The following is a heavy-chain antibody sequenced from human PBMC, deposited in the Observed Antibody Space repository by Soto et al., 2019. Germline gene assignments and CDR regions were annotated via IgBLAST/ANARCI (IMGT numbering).Heavy chain of an antibody. J-gene: IGHJ4*02. V-gene: IGHV3-23*01. D-gene: IGHD1-1*01. Sequence: EVLLLDSGGGLVHPGGSLRLSCAASGFTYNNYAMSWVRQAPGKGLEWVSTISGGGGSAYYADSVKGRFTISRDNAKNTRYVQMTSLRAEDTAVYYCAEPSLFSTNRYAFDYWSQGILVTVSS. CDR1: GFTYNNYA. CDR3: AEPSLFSTNRYAFDY. CDR2: ISGGGGSA.